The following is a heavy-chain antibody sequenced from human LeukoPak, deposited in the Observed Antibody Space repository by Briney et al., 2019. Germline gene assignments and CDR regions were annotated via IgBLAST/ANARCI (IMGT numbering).Heavy chain of an antibody. CDR3: VLPHIVVVPAAMAFDI. D-gene: IGHD2-2*01. CDR1: GFTFSSYA. CDR2: ISGSGGST. Sequence: GGSLRLSCAASGFTFSSYAMSWVRQAPGKGLEWVSAISGSGGSTYYADSMKGRFTISRDNSKNTLYLQMNSLRAEDTAVYYCVLPHIVVVPAAMAFDIWGQGTMVTVSS. J-gene: IGHJ3*02. V-gene: IGHV3-23*01.